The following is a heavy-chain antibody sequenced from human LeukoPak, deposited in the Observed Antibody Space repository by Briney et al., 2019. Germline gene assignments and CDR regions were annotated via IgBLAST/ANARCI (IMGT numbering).Heavy chain of an antibody. CDR2: ISWNSGSI. Sequence: GRSLRLSCAASGFTFGDYAMHWVRQAPGKGLEWVSGISWNSGSIGYADSVKGRFTISRDNAKNSLYLQMNSLRAEDTALYYCAKDTVTTFHGGIDYWGQGTLVTVSS. CDR3: AKDTVTTFHGGIDY. J-gene: IGHJ4*02. CDR1: GFTFGDYA. D-gene: IGHD4-17*01. V-gene: IGHV3-9*01.